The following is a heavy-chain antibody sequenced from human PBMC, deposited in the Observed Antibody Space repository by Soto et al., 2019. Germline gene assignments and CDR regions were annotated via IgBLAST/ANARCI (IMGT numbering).Heavy chain of an antibody. V-gene: IGHV1-24*01. CDR1: GYTLTELS. CDR3: ATSPPYYWRYDAFDI. D-gene: IGHD3-10*01. CDR2: FDPEDGET. J-gene: IGHJ3*02. Sequence: SVKVSVKVSGYTLTELSMHWVRQAPGKGLEWMGGFDPEDGETIYAQKFQGRVTMTEDTSTDTAYMELSSLRSEDTAVYYCATSPPYYWRYDAFDIWGQGTMVTVSS.